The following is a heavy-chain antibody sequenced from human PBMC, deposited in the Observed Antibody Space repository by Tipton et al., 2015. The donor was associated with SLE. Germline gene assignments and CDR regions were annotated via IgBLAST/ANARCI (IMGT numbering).Heavy chain of an antibody. J-gene: IGHJ4*02. V-gene: IGHV4-38-2*02. CDR2: IHHSGTT. D-gene: IGHD3-10*01. CDR1: GYSISSGYS. Sequence: TLSLTCAVSGYSISSGYSWAWIRQPPGQGLEWIGSIHHSGTTFYNPSLKSRVTISGDTSKNQFSLKLSSVTAADTAVYYCAREPTNYYGSGSHYSDYWGQGALVSVSS. CDR3: AREPTNYYGSGSHYSDY.